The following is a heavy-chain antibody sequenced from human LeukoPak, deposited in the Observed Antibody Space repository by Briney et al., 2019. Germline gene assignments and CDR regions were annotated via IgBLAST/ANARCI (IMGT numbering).Heavy chain of an antibody. CDR3: ARDSSSSFDY. J-gene: IGHJ4*02. V-gene: IGHV1-2*02. D-gene: IGHD6-6*01. CDR2: INPNNGGT. CDR1: GYSFTAYY. Sequence: VASVRVSCKASGYSFTAYYMHWVRQAPGQGPGWMVWINPNNGGTKYAQKFQGRVTVTRDTSISTAYMELSRLISDDTAVYYCARDSSSSFDYWGQGTLVTVSS.